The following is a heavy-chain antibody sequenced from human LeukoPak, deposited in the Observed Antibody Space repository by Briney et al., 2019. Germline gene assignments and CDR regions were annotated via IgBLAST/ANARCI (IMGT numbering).Heavy chain of an antibody. Sequence: PGGSLRLSCAASGFTFSSYGMLWVRQAPGKGLEWVAVIWYDGSNKYYADSVKGRFTISRDNSKNTLYLQMNSLRAEDTAVYYCARDLTFGEYFDYWGQGTLVTVSS. CDR1: GFTFSSYG. V-gene: IGHV3-33*01. D-gene: IGHD3/OR15-3a*01. CDR2: IWYDGSNK. CDR3: ARDLTFGEYFDY. J-gene: IGHJ4*02.